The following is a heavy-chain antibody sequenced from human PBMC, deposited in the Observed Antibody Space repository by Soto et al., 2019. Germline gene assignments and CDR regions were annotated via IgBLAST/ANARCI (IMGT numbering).Heavy chain of an antibody. D-gene: IGHD6-13*01. CDR2: TYYRSKWYX. CDR1: GDSVSSNSAA. V-gene: IGHV6-1*01. CDR3: ARAPYSSSWSRYYYYGMGV. J-gene: IGHJ6*02. Sequence: SQTLSLTCAISGDSVSSNSAAWNWIRQSPSRGLEWLGRTYYRSKWYXDYAVSVKSRITINPDTSKNQFPLQRNSVTREDTAGYYCARAPYSSSWSRYYYYGMGVGGQGTTVTVSS.